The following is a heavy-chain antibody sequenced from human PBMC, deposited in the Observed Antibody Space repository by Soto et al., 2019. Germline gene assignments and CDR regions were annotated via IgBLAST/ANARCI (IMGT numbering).Heavy chain of an antibody. CDR1: GFTFSSYA. CDR2: ISGSGGTT. J-gene: IGHJ6*02. D-gene: IGHD3-16*02. V-gene: IGHV3-23*01. Sequence: EVQLLESGGGLVQPGGSLRLSCAASGFTFSSYAMTWVRQAPGKGLEWVSAISGSGGTTYHADSVKRRFTISRDNSKNTLYMQMNSLRAEDAAVYYCAKPPYRILYYYYYDMDVWGQGTTVTVAS. CDR3: AKPPYRILYYYYYDMDV.